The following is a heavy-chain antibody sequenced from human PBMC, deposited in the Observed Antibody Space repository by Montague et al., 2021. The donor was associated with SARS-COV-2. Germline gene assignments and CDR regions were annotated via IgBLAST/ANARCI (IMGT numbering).Heavy chain of an antibody. V-gene: IGHV4-39*01. J-gene: IGHJ5*02. D-gene: IGHD1-26*01. CDR3: VRMGPAHPLNNWFDP. CDR2: IYYSGTT. CDR1: GGSISSSDSY. Sequence: SETLSLTCTVSGGSISSSDSYWGWIRQPPGKGLEWIGNIYYSGTTYYTPSLKSRITMAVDTSKNQFSLNLISVTAADTAVYFCVRMGPAHPLNNWFDPWGQGALVTVSS.